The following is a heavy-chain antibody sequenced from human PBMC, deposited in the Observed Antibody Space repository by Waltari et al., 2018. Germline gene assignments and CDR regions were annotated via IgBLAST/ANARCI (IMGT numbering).Heavy chain of an antibody. CDR1: GGSISSGGYY. Sequence: QVQLQESGPGLVKPSQTLSLTCTVSGGSISSGGYYWSWIRQHPGTGLEWIGYIYYSGSTYYNPSLKSRVTISVDTSKNQFSLKLSSVTAADTAVYYCASTRPQRFLERYYYYYYMDVWGKGTTVTVSS. CDR3: ASTRPQRFLERYYYYYYMDV. D-gene: IGHD3-3*01. CDR2: IYYSGST. V-gene: IGHV4-31*03. J-gene: IGHJ6*03.